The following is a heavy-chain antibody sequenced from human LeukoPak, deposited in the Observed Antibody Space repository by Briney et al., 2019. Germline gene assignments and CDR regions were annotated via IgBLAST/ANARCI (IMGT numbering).Heavy chain of an antibody. CDR2: IKSKTDGETT. Sequence: GGSLRLSCAASGFNFSKIWMSWVRQAPGKGLEWVGRIKSKTDGETTGYAAFVQGRFTISRDDSKNTLYLDMNSLETEDAAVYYCPSLVFWGQGTPVIVSS. CDR1: GFNFSKIW. V-gene: IGHV3-15*01. D-gene: IGHD6-6*01. J-gene: IGHJ1*01. CDR3: PSLVF.